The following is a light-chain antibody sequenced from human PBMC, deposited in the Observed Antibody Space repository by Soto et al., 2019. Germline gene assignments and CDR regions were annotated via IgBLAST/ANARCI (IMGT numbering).Light chain of an antibody. CDR2: GTS. V-gene: IGKV1-27*01. CDR1: QGIEGF. Sequence: DIQMTQSPPSMSASVGDRVTITCRASQGIEGFLAWYQQKPGTAPKLLVSGTSTLHVGVPSRVSGSGWGTDFTLTISSVQREGVATYYCQKYNKAPWKFVQGSKV. CDR3: QKYNKAPWK. J-gene: IGKJ1*01.